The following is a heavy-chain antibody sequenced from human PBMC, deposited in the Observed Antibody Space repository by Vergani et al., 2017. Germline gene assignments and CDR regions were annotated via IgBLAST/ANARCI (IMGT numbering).Heavy chain of an antibody. J-gene: IGHJ6*02. CDR1: GYSISSGYY. CDR2: IYHSGST. V-gene: IGHV4-38-2*01. CDR3: ARVKSNPDYYYYGMDV. Sequence: QVQLQESGPGLVKPSETLSLTCAVSGYSISSGYYWGWIRQPPGKGLEWIGSIYHSGSTYYNPSLKSRVIISVDTSKNQFSLKLSSVTAADTAVYYCARVKSNPDYYYYGMDVWGQGTTVTVSS. D-gene: IGHD4-11*01.